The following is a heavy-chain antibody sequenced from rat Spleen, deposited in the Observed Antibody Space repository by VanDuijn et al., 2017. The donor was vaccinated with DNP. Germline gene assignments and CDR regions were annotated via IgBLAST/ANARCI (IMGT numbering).Heavy chain of an antibody. V-gene: IGHV5-22*01. J-gene: IGHJ2*01. CDR1: GFIISDYY. CDR2: ISYDGGRT. CDR3: ARHVLPLRVWDY. D-gene: IGHD1-4*01. Sequence: EVQLVEAGGGLVQPGRSLKLSCAASGFIISDYYMAWVRQVPTKGLGWVAYISYDGGRTYNGDSVEGRFTISRDNAKNTLDLQMNSLGSEDTATYYCARHVLPLRVWDYWGQGVMVTVSS.